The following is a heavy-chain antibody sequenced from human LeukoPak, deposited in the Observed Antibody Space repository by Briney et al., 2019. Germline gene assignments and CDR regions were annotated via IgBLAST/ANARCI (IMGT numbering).Heavy chain of an antibody. CDR3: ARGSGGSSFRFDY. D-gene: IGHD6-6*01. J-gene: IGHJ4*02. CDR1: GGSISSHY. V-gene: IGHV4-59*11. CDR2: IYYSGST. Sequence: PSETLPLTCTVSGGSISSHYWSWIRQPPGKGLEWIGYIYYSGSTNYNPSLKSRVTISVDTSKNQFSLKLSSVTAADTAVYYCARGSGGSSFRFDYWGQGTLVTVSS.